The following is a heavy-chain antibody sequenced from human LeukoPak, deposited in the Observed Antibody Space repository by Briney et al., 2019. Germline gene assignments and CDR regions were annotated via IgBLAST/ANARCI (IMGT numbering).Heavy chain of an antibody. CDR3: ARIREQLVDGYYYYYGMDV. CDR2: IDWDDDK. J-gene: IGHJ6*02. Sequence: TLSLTCTVSGGSISTYYWSWIRQPPGKALEWLALIDWDDDKYYSTSLKTRLTISKDTSKNQVVLTMTNMDPVDTATYYCARIREQLVDGYYYYYGMDVWGQGTTVTVSS. V-gene: IGHV2-70*01. CDR1: GGSISTYYW. D-gene: IGHD6-13*01.